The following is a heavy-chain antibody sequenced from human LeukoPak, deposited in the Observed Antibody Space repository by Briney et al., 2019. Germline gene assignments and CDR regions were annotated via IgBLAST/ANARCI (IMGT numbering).Heavy chain of an antibody. J-gene: IGHJ5*02. D-gene: IGHD6-13*01. CDR1: GFTFSNYN. CDR2: ITSTSTYT. Sequence: PGGSLRLSCAAPGFTFSNYNMNWVRQAPGKSLEWVSSITSTSTYTFYADSVKGRFIISRDNAENSLYLEMHSLRAEDTAVYYCAKSGSSFFDPWGQGTLVTVSS. V-gene: IGHV3-21*01. CDR3: AKSGSSFFDP.